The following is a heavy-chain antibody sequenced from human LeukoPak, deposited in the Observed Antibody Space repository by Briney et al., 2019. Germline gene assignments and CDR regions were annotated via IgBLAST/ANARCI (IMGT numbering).Heavy chain of an antibody. J-gene: IGHJ6*02. CDR2: ISAYNGNA. CDR1: GYTFTSYF. Sequence: ASVKVSCKAAGYTFTSYFISWVRQAPGHGLEWMGWISAYNGNANYAQKFLGRVTMTTDTATSTAYMELSSLRSEDTAVYYCASAVNYYYYYGMDVWGQGTTVTVSS. V-gene: IGHV1-18*01. CDR3: ASAVNYYYYYGMDV.